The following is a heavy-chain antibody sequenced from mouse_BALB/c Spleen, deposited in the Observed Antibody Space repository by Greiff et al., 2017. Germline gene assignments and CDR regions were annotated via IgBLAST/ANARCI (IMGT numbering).Heavy chain of an antibody. CDR2: ISSGSSTI. Sequence: EVQLVESGGGLVQPGGSRKLSCAASGFTFSSFGMHWVRQAPEKGLEWVAYISSGSSTIYYADTVKGRFTISRDNPKNTLFLQMTSLRSEDTAMYYCARGDSSGYDYAMDYWGQGTSVTVSS. J-gene: IGHJ4*01. D-gene: IGHD3-2*01. CDR1: GFTFSSFG. V-gene: IGHV5-17*02. CDR3: ARGDSSGYDYAMDY.